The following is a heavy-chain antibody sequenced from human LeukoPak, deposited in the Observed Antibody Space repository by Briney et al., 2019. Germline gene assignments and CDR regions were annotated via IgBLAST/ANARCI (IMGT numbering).Heavy chain of an antibody. V-gene: IGHV1-2*02. J-gene: IGHJ4*02. D-gene: IGHD3-22*01. CDR3: ARGIRTYYDSSGYSEY. Sequence: ASVKASCKASGYTFTGYYMHWVRQAPGQGLEWMGWINPNSGGTNYAQKFQGRVTMTRDTSISTAYMELSRLRSDDTAVYYCARGIRTYYDSSGYSEYWGQGTLVTVSP. CDR2: INPNSGGT. CDR1: GYTFTGYY.